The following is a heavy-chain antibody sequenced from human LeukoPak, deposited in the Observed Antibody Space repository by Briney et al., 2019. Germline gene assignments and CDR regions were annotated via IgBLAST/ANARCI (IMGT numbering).Heavy chain of an antibody. Sequence: SETLSLNCTVSGGSISSYYWSWIRQPPGKGLEWIGYIYYSGSTNYNPSLKSRVTISVDTSKNQFSLRLSSVTAADTAVYYCARTPIAVAGTNWFDPWDQGALVTVSS. V-gene: IGHV4-59*01. CDR3: ARTPIAVAGTNWFDP. CDR1: GGSISSYY. D-gene: IGHD6-19*01. J-gene: IGHJ5*02. CDR2: IYYSGST.